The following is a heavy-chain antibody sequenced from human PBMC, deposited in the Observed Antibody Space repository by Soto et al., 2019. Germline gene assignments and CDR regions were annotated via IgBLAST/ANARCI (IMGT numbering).Heavy chain of an antibody. D-gene: IGHD3-10*01. CDR2: ISWNSGSI. J-gene: IGHJ6*03. CDR1: GFTSSSFW. Sequence: GGSLRLSCAASGFTSSSFWIHWVRQAPGKGLEWVSGISWNSGSIGYADSVKGRFTISRDNAKNSLYLQMNSLRAEDTALYYCAKDTTYYYGSGSYRYYYYYYYMDVWGKGTTVTVSS. CDR3: AKDTTYYYGSGSYRYYYYYYYMDV. V-gene: IGHV3-9*02.